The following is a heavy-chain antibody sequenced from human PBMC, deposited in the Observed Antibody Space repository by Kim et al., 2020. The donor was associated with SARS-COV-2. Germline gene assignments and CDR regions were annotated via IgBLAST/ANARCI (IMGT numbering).Heavy chain of an antibody. J-gene: IGHJ6*02. CDR2: IIPIFGTA. CDR1: GGTFSSYA. V-gene: IGHV1-69*13. D-gene: IGHD6-13*01. Sequence: SVKVSCKASGGTFSSYAISWVRQAPGQGLEWMGGIIPIFGTANYAQKFQGRVTITADESTSTAYMELSSLRSEDTAVYYCARGLRNVIAAAGKYGMDVWGQGTTVTVSS. CDR3: ARGLRNVIAAAGKYGMDV.